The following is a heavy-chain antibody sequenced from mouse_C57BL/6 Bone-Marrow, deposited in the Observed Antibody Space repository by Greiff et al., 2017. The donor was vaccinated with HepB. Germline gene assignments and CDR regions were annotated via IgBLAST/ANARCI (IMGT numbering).Heavy chain of an antibody. CDR2: SRNKANDYTT. Sequence: EVKLVDSGGGLVQSGRSLRLSCATSGFTFSDFYMEWVRQAPGKGLEWIAASRNKANDYTTEYSASVKGRFIVSRDTSQSILYLQMNALRAEDTAIYYCARDGGMVTTEAMDYWGQGTSVTVSS. V-gene: IGHV7-1*01. CDR3: ARDGGMVTTEAMDY. D-gene: IGHD2-2*01. CDR1: GFTFSDFY. J-gene: IGHJ4*01.